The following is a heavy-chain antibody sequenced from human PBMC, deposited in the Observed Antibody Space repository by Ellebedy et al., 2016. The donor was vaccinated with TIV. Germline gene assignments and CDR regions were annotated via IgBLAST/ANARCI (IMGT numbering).Heavy chain of an antibody. CDR1: RGTFSNYA. V-gene: IGHV1-69*13. Sequence: AASVKVSCKASRGTFSNYAISWVRQPPGQGLEWMGGIIPIFGTAKFAQKFQGRVTLTADEATSTAYMGLSSLKSEDTAVYYCARVKGYCSTASCLYFDYWGQGTLVTVSS. CDR3: ARVKGYCSTASCLYFDY. CDR2: IIPIFGTA. J-gene: IGHJ4*02. D-gene: IGHD2-2*01.